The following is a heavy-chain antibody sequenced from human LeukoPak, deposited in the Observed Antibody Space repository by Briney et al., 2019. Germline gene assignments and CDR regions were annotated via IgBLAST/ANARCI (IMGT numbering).Heavy chain of an antibody. J-gene: IGHJ4*02. CDR3: ARDRYYYALFDY. D-gene: IGHD3-10*01. Sequence: GRSLRLSCAASGFTFSSYAMHWVRQAPGKGLEWVAVISYDGSNKYYADSVKGRFTISGDNSKNTLYLQMNSLRAEHTAVYYCARDRYYYALFDYWGQGTLVTVSS. CDR1: GFTFSSYA. V-gene: IGHV3-30*04. CDR2: ISYDGSNK.